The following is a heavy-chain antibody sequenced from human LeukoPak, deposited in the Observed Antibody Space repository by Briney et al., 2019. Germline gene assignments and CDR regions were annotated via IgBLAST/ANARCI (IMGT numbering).Heavy chain of an antibody. CDR2: ISSSSSYI. V-gene: IGHV3-21*01. J-gene: IGHJ6*03. D-gene: IGHD4-23*01. CDR1: GFTFSSYS. Sequence: PGGSLRLSCAASGFTFSSYSMNWVRQAPGKGLEWASSISSSSSYIYYADSVKGRFTISRDNAKNSLYLQMNSLRAEDTAVYYCARDAHNYGGNPGLYYYYYMDAWGKGTTVTVSS. CDR3: ARDAHNYGGNPGLYYYYYMDA.